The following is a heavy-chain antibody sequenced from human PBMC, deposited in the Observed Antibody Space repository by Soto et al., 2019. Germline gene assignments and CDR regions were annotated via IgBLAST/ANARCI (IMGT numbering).Heavy chain of an antibody. V-gene: IGHV3-15*07. D-gene: IGHD3-22*01. Sequence: GGSLRLSCAASGFTFSSYSMNWVRQAPGKGLEWVGLIKSKTHGGTTDSAAPVKDRFTISRDDSKNTLFLQMNSLKTEDTAVYYCTTLGHYYDTSPLDVWGQGTTVTVSS. CDR3: TTLGHYYDTSPLDV. CDR1: GFTFSSYS. J-gene: IGHJ6*02. CDR2: IKSKTHGGTT.